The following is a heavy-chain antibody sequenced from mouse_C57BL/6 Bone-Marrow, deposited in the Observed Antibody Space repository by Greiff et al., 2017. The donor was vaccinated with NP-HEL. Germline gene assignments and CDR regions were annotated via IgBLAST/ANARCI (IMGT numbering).Heavy chain of an antibody. D-gene: IGHD1-1*01. V-gene: IGHV5-12*01. CDR1: GFTFSDYY. CDR3: AREGLYGSSYYYYAMDY. Sequence: EVKLMASGGGLVQPGGSLKLSCAASGFTFSDYYMYWVRQTPEKRLEWVAYISNGGGSTYYPDTVKGRFTISRDNAKNTLYLQMSRLKSEDTAMYYCAREGLYGSSYYYYAMDYWGQGTSVTVSS. CDR2: ISNGGGST. J-gene: IGHJ4*01.